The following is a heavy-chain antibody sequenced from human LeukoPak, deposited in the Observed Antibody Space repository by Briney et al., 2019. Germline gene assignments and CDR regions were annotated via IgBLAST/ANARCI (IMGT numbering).Heavy chain of an antibody. V-gene: IGHV4-59*04. Sequence: PSETLSLTCTVSGGSISSYYWGWIRQPPGKGLEWIGYVYHTGSTYYNPSLKSRVTISVDTSKNQFSLKLSSVTAADTAVYYCARSKILDPADYWGQGTLVTVSS. CDR1: GGSISSYY. D-gene: IGHD1-26*01. CDR3: ARSKILDPADY. J-gene: IGHJ4*02. CDR2: VYHTGST.